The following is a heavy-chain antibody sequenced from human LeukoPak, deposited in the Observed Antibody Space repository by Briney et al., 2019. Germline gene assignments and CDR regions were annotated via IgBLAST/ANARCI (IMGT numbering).Heavy chain of an antibody. CDR1: GYTFISYD. J-gene: IGHJ3*02. D-gene: IGHD3-22*01. CDR2: MNPNSGNT. Sequence: ASVKVSCKASGYTFISYDINWVRQVTGQGLEWMGWMNPNSGNTGYAQKFQGRVTITRNTSISTAFMELSSLRSEDTAVYYCARGRTYYDSSGYPTPHDAFDIWGQGTMVTVSS. V-gene: IGHV1-8*03. CDR3: ARGRTYYDSSGYPTPHDAFDI.